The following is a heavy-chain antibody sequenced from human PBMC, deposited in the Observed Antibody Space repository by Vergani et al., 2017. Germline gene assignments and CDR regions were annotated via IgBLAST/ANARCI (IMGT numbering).Heavy chain of an antibody. CDR3: ATGTRDAPSSLDY. CDR2: SRYEGNNN. D-gene: IGHD5-24*01. J-gene: IGHJ4*02. V-gene: IGHV3-33*01. CDR1: SFKLGDYG. Sequence: QVPLVESGGGVVQPGRSLRPSCTPSSFKLGDYGLHWVRQAPGRGLEWVSMSRYEGNNNYYSDSVKGRLTIITDNSKNTIYLQKNSLRSYDTAVYYCATGTRDAPSSLDYWGQGTLVTVSS.